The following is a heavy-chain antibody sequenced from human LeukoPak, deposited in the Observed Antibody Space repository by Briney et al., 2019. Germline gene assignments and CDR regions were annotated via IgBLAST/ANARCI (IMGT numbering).Heavy chain of an antibody. CDR3: ARECGGSCYSRWFDP. J-gene: IGHJ5*02. Sequence: PSETLSLTCTVSGGSISSYYWSWIRQPAGKGLEWIGRIYASGSTNYNPSLKSRVTMSVDTSKNQFSLKLSSVTAADTAVYYCARECGGSCYSRWFDPWGQGTLVTVSS. V-gene: IGHV4-4*07. D-gene: IGHD2-15*01. CDR2: IYASGST. CDR1: GGSISSYY.